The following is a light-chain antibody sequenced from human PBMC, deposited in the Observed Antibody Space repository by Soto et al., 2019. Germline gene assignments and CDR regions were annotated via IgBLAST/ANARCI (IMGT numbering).Light chain of an antibody. J-gene: IGKJ1*01. CDR1: KSLLYSNGYNY. CDR2: LGS. CDR3: MQALEMRT. Sequence: DIMMTQSPLSLTVTPGEPASISCRATKSLLYSNGYNYLDWYLQRPGQPPQLLIYLGSNRASEVPDRFSGSGSGTDFTLKISRVEAEDVGIYYCMQALEMRTFGQGTKVEIK. V-gene: IGKV2-28*01.